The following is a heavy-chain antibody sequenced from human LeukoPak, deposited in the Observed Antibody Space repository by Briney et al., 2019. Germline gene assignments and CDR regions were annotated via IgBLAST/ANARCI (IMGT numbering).Heavy chain of an antibody. Sequence: PSETLSLTCTVSGGSISSYYWSWIRQPPGKGLEWIGYIYYSGSTNYNPSLKSRVTISVDTSKNQFSLKLSSVTAADTAVYYCARNRPYYYDSSGYFEFDYWGQGTLVTVSS. CDR3: ARNRPYYYDSSGYFEFDY. CDR2: IYYSGST. V-gene: IGHV4-59*01. CDR1: GGSISSYY. D-gene: IGHD3-22*01. J-gene: IGHJ4*02.